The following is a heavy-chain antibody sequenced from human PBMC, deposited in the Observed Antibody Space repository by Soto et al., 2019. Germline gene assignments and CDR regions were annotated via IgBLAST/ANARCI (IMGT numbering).Heavy chain of an antibody. D-gene: IGHD3-9*01. J-gene: IGHJ6*02. CDR3: ARDAEFRYTGDGMDV. V-gene: IGHV1-69*08. CDR1: GGTFSSYT. Sequence: QVQLVQSGAEVKKPGSSVKVSCKASGGTFSSYTISWVRQAPGQGLEWMGRIIPILGIANYAQKFQGRVTINADKSTSTAYMELSSLRSEDTAVYYCARDAEFRYTGDGMDVWGQGTTVTVSS. CDR2: IIPILGIA.